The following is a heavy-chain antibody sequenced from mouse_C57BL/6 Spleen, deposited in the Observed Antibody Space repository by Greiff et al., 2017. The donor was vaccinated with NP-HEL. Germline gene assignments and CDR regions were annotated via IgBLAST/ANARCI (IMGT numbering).Heavy chain of an antibody. V-gene: IGHV5-16*01. Sequence: EVKLVESEGGLVQPGSSMKLSCTASGFTFSDYYMAWVRQVPEKGLEWVANINYDGSSTYYLDSLKSRFIISRDNAKNILYLQMSSLKSEDTATYYCARGGIYYGNYAAMDYWGQGTPVTVSS. D-gene: IGHD2-1*01. CDR2: INYDGSST. J-gene: IGHJ4*01. CDR3: ARGGIYYGNYAAMDY. CDR1: GFTFSDYY.